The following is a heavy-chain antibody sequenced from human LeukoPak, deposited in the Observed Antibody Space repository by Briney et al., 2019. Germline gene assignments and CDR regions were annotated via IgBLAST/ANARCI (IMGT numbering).Heavy chain of an antibody. V-gene: IGHV4-34*01. CDR3: ARRHSSWYQYYYYMDV. J-gene: IGHJ6*03. D-gene: IGHD6-13*01. CDR2: INHSGST. CDR1: GGSFSGYY. Sequence: SETLSLTCAVYGGSFSGYYWSWIRQPPGKGLEWIGEINHSGSTNYNPSLKSRVTISVDTSKNQFSLKLSYVTAADTAVYYCARRHSSWYQYYYYMDVWGKGTTVTVSS.